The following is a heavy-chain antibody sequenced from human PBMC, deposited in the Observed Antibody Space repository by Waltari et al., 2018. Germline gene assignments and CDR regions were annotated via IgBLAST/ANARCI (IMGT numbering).Heavy chain of an antibody. J-gene: IGHJ4*02. Sequence: QVQLLESGPRLVKPSETLSLTCTVSGGSISTFYWTWIRQPPGKGLGWIGYVHYTGNTNYSPSLSNRVSISVDTSKNQFSLKLPSVAAADTAVYYCAGGGHSGGMADLDYWGQGTLVTVSS. V-gene: IGHV4-59*12. CDR1: GGSISTFY. D-gene: IGHD2-15*01. CDR2: VHYTGNT. CDR3: AGGGHSGGMADLDY.